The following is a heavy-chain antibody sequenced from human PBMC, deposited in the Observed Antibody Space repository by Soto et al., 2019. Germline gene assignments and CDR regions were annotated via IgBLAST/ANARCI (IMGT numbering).Heavy chain of an antibody. V-gene: IGHV4-4*02. Sequence: SETLSLTCAVSGGSISSSNWWSWVRQPPGKGLEWIGEIYHSGSTYYNPSLKSRVTISVDTSKNQFSLKLSSVTAADTAVYYCARFADIAVAGTGFDYWGQGTLVTVS. CDR2: IYHSGST. D-gene: IGHD6-19*01. CDR3: ARFADIAVAGTGFDY. CDR1: GGSISSSNW. J-gene: IGHJ4*02.